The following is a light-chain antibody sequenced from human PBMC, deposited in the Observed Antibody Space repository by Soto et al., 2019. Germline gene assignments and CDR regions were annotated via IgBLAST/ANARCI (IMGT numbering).Light chain of an antibody. CDR3: QTWGTIIEEVV. J-gene: IGLJ2*01. V-gene: IGLV4-69*01. CDR1: SEHSGYA. CDR2: VNSDGSH. Sequence: QLVLTQSPSASASLGASVKLTCTLSSEHSGYAIAWQQQQPEKGPRYLMKVNSDGSHSKGDGIPDRFSGSSSGAERYLTISSLQSEDEADYYCQTWGTIIEEVVFGGGTKVTVL.